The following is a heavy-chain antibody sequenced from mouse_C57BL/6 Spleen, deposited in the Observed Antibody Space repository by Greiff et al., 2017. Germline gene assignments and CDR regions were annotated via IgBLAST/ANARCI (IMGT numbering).Heavy chain of an antibody. J-gene: IGHJ3*01. CDR3: AIGIWFAY. CDR2: IHPSDSDT. CDR1: GYTFTSYW. V-gene: IGHV1-74*01. Sequence: VQLQQPGAGLVKPGASVKVSCKASGYTFTSYWMHWVKQRPGQGLEWIGRIHPSDSDTNYNEKFKGKATLTVAKSTSSAYMQLSSLTSEDSAVYYCAIGIWFAYWGQGTLVTVSA.